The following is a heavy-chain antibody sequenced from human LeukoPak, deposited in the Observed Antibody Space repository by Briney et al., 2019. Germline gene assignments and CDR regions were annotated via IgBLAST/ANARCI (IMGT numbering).Heavy chain of an antibody. J-gene: IGHJ3*02. D-gene: IGHD1-26*01. CDR2: IRSQNGAT. CDR3: ARVGRSGSPGAFDI. CDR1: GYTFTSYD. Sequence: ASVKVSCKASGYTFTSYDINWVRQAPGQGLEWMGWIRSQNGATNYAQKLQGRVTMTTDASTSTVYMELRSLRSDDTAVYYCARVGRSGSPGAFDIWGQGTMVIVSA. V-gene: IGHV1-18*01.